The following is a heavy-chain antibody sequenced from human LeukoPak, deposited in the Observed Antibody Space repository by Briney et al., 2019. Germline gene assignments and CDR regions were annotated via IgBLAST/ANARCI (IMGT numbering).Heavy chain of an antibody. CDR1: GFTFSSYA. J-gene: IGHJ4*02. CDR2: VSYDGSNK. CDR3: ARVGGNSGSAY. Sequence: GGSLRLSCAASGFTFSSYAMHWVRQAPGKGLEWVAVVSYDGSNKYYADSVKGRFTISRDNSKNTLYLQMNSLRAEDTAVYYCARVGGNSGSAYWGQGTLVTVSS. D-gene: IGHD2-21*02. V-gene: IGHV3-30-3*01.